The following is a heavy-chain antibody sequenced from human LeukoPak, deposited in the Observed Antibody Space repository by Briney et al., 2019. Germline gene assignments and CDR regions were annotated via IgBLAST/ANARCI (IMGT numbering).Heavy chain of an antibody. D-gene: IGHD1-1*01. V-gene: IGHV3-15*01. CDR3: TTTQRSDGVCDY. Sequence: GGSLRLSCAASGFTFTDAWMTWVHQAPGKGLEWVSRIRGQTDGGTTDYAAPVKGRFTISRDDSQNTLYLQMDSLKTEDTAIYYCTTTQRSDGVCDYWGQGALVSVSS. J-gene: IGHJ4*02. CDR2: IRGQTDGGTT. CDR1: GFTFTDAW.